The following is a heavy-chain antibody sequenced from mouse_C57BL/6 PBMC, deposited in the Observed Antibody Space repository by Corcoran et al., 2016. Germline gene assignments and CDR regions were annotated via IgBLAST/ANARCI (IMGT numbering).Heavy chain of an antibody. CDR1: GFNIKDYY. CDR2: IDPEDGKT. D-gene: IGHD2-10*02. V-gene: IGHV14-2*01. CDR3: ASTLSIPFAY. Sequence: EVQLQQSGAELVKPGASVKLSCTASGFNIKDYYMHWLKQRTEQGLGWSGRIDPEDGKTKYDPKFQGKATITEDTSSNTAYLQLSSLTSEDTAVYYCASTLSIPFAYWGQGTLVTVSA. J-gene: IGHJ3*01.